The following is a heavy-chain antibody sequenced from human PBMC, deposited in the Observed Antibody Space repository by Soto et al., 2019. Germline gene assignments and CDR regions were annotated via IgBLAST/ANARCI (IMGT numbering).Heavy chain of an antibody. CDR2: ISSSTIHT. V-gene: IGHV3-11*05. Sequence: QVQLVESGGGLVKPGGSLRLSCAVSGFTFSDYYMTWIRQAPGKGLEWVSYISSSTIHTNYADSVKGRFTISTDNAKNSLFLQMNSLRAEDTAVYYCARGRGAAADYFDFWGQGTLVTVSS. D-gene: IGHD6-13*01. CDR3: ARGRGAAADYFDF. J-gene: IGHJ4*02. CDR1: GFTFSDYY.